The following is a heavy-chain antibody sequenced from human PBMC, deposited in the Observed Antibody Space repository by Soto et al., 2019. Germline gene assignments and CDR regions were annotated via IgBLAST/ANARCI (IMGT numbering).Heavy chain of an antibody. CDR3: ARGDRGAFDL. Sequence: EVQLVESGGGLVRPGGSLRLSCAASGFTFSYYWMHWVRQAPGKGLVWVSRIHSDGSSTTYADFVKGRFLISRDNARNKADLQMNSVRVEDTAVYYCARGDRGAFDLWGQGTVVTVSS. CDR2: IHSDGSST. J-gene: IGHJ3*01. D-gene: IGHD1-26*01. V-gene: IGHV3-74*01. CDR1: GFTFSYYW.